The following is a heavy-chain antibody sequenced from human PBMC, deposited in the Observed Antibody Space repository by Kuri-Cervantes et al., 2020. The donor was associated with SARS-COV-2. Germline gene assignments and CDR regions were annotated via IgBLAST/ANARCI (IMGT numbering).Heavy chain of an antibody. D-gene: IGHD6-13*01. J-gene: IGHJ4*02. CDR1: GFTFDTYA. V-gene: IGHV3-23*01. Sequence: GGSLRLSCAVSGFTFDTYAMTWVRQAPGKGLEWVSTITGKGLGLVSPIRSSGGNTYYGAPVKGRFTVSRDNSKNTLYLQMNSLTAEDTAVYYCARVAAAGTIDYWGQGTLVTVSS. CDR2: IRSSGGNT. CDR3: ARVAAAGTIDY.